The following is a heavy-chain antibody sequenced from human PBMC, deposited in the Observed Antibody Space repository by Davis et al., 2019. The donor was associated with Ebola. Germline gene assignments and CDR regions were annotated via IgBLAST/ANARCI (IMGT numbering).Heavy chain of an antibody. V-gene: IGHV4-59*08. J-gene: IGHJ4*02. Sequence: MPGGFLRLSCSVSGRSISTYYWSWIRQPPGKGLEWIASVSYSGGTNYNPSLKSRVTISVDTSKNHFSLRLTSVTAADTAVYYCAGNISAPIDYWGQGTLVTVSS. CDR1: GRSISTYY. CDR3: AGNISAPIDY. CDR2: VSYSGGT. D-gene: IGHD6-6*01.